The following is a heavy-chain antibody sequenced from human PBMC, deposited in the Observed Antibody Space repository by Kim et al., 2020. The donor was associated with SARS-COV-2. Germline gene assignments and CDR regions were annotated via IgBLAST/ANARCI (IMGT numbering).Heavy chain of an antibody. V-gene: IGHV4-30-4*01. CDR2: IYYSGIT. D-gene: IGHD3-3*01. CDR3: ARVRFSITIFGVVTRLFDY. Sequence: SETLSLTCTVSGGSISSGDYYWSWIRQPPGKGLEWIGYIYYSGITYYNPSLKSRVTISVDTSKNQFSLKLSSVTAADTAVYYCARVRFSITIFGVVTRLFDYWGQGTLVTVSS. CDR1: GGSISSGDYY. J-gene: IGHJ4*02.